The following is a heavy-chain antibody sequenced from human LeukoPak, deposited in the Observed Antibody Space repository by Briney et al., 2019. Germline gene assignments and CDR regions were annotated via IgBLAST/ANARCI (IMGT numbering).Heavy chain of an antibody. CDR1: GFTFSRDS. V-gene: IGHV3-48*01. Sequence: GGSLRLSCAASGFTFSRDSMNWVRQAPGKGLEWVAYTNGGGDPILYADSVRGRFTISRDNAKNSLYLQMNNLGAEDTVVYYCVRDNPRCCGVIPANIDDFWGQGTLVTVSS. CDR2: TNGGGDPI. D-gene: IGHD2-21*01. J-gene: IGHJ4*02. CDR3: VRDNPRCCGVIPANIDDF.